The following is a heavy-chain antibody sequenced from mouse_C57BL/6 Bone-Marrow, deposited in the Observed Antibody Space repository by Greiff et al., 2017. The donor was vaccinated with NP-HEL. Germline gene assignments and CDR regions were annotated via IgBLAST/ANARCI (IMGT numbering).Heavy chain of an antibody. CDR1: GYTFTSYW. V-gene: IGHV1-69*01. CDR2: IDPSDSST. CDR3: ARLGDGLY. Sequence: QVQLKQSGAELVMPGASVKLSCKASGYTFTSYWMHWVKQRPGQGLEWIGEIDPSDSSTNYNQKFKGKSTLTVDKSSSTAYMQLSSLTSEDSAVYYCARLGDGLYWGQGTLVTVSA. J-gene: IGHJ3*01. D-gene: IGHD2-3*01.